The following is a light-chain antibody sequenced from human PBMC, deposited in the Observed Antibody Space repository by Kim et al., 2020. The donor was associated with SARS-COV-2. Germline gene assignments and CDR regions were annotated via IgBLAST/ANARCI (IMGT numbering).Light chain of an antibody. CDR3: QQYNAYWT. CDR2: KAS. V-gene: IGKV1-5*03. Sequence: SAVVGDRVTITCRASESISSWLAWDQQRPGKAPKLLIYKASSLESGVPSRFSGSGSETEFTLTISSLQPDDFATYYCQQYNAYWTFGQGTKVDIK. CDR1: ESISSW. J-gene: IGKJ1*01.